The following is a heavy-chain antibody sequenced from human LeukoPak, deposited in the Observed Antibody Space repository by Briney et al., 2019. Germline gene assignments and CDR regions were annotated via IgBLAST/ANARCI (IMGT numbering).Heavy chain of an antibody. D-gene: IGHD6-13*01. CDR1: GFTFSSYA. J-gene: IGHJ6*02. V-gene: IGHV3-23*01. CDR2: ISGSGGST. CDR3: AKGFVPTGYSSSWSYYYYYGMDV. Sequence: PGGSLRLSCAASGFTFSSYAMSWVRQAPGKGLEWVSAISGSGGSTYYADSVKGRFTISRDNSKNTLYLQMNSLRAEDTAVYYCAKGFVPTGYSSSWSYYYYYGMDVWGQGTTVTVSS.